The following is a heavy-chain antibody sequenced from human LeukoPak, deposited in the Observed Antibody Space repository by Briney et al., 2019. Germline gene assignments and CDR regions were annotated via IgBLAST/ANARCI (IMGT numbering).Heavy chain of an antibody. Sequence: GGSLRLSCAASGFTFSSYAIHWVRQAPGKGLEYVSAISSNGGSTYYADSVKGRFTISRDNSKNTLYLQMSSLRSEDTAVYYCVRDPVDSSLRTYWGQGTLVTVSS. CDR2: ISSNGGST. V-gene: IGHV3-64D*09. D-gene: IGHD6-13*01. CDR3: VRDPVDSSLRTY. J-gene: IGHJ4*02. CDR1: GFTFSSYA.